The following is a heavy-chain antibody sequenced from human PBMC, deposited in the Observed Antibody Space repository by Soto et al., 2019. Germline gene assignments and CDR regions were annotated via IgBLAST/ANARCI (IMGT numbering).Heavy chain of an antibody. CDR2: IYYSGST. J-gene: IGHJ5*02. D-gene: IGHD2-15*01. CDR3: ARDSTLGYCSGGSCYSHWFDP. V-gene: IGHV4-59*01. CDR1: GGSISSYY. Sequence: PSETLSLTCTVSGGSISSYYWSWIRQPPGKGLEWIGYIYYSGSTNYNPSLKSRVTISVDTSKNQFSLKLSSVTAADTAVYYCARDSTLGYCSGGSCYSHWFDPWGQGTLVTVSS.